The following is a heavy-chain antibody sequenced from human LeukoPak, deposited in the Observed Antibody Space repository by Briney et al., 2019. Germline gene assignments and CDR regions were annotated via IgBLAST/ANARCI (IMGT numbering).Heavy chain of an antibody. CDR2: ISGSGAMT. CDR1: GLTLSNHA. CDR3: AKDRVDGSGSQFDS. V-gene: IGHV3-23*01. J-gene: IGHJ4*02. D-gene: IGHD3-10*01. Sequence: GGSLRLSCAASGLTLSNHAMIWVRQAPGKGLEWVSSISGSGAMTYYADSVKGRFTISRDNAMDTLYLQMHSLRADDTAVYYCAKDRVDGSGSQFDSWGQGSLVTVSS.